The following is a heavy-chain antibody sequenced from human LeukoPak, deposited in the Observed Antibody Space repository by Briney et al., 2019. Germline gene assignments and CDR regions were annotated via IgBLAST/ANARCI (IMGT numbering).Heavy chain of an antibody. CDR2: IYPGDSDT. D-gene: IGHD1-7*01. J-gene: IGHJ5*02. CDR1: GYSFTSYW. CDR3: ARLERITGTINNWFDP. Sequence: GESLKISCKGSGYSFTSYWIGWVRQMPGKGLEWMGIIYPGDSDTRYSPSFQGQVTISADKSISTAYLQSSSLKASDTAMYYCARLERITGTINNWFDPWGQGTLVTVSS. V-gene: IGHV5-51*01.